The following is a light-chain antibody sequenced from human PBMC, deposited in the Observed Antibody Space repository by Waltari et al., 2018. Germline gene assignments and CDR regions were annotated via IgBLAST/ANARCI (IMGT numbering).Light chain of an antibody. CDR3: QSYDRLSASVV. J-gene: IGLJ2*01. Sequence: QSVLTQPPSVSGAPGQRVTIPCTGSSSNIGADSPANWYQHLPGMAPKLLIYNNINRPSGVPDRFSGSKSGTSASLAITGLQAEDEGDYHCQSYDRLSASVVFGGGTKLTVL. CDR2: NNI. V-gene: IGLV1-40*01. CDR1: SSNIGADSP.